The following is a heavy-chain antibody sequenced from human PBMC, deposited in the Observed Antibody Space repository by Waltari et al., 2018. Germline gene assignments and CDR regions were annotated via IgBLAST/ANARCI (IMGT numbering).Heavy chain of an antibody. V-gene: IGHV4-61*01. Sequence: QVQLQESGPGLLKPSETLSLTCTVSGGSVTSASDYWSWIRQPPGKGLEWIGYVSNSGDTNYTPSLRGRGTISLDTSRNQFSLKVSSVTAADTAMYYCARGSDAYKTAYWGQGTLVTVSS. CDR3: ARGSDAYKTAY. CDR1: GGSVTSASDY. J-gene: IGHJ4*02. CDR2: VSNSGDT. D-gene: IGHD1-1*01.